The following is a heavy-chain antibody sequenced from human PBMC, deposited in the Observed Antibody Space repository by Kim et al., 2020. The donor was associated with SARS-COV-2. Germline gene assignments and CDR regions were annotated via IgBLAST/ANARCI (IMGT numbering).Heavy chain of an antibody. D-gene: IGHD1-26*01. CDR3: ARDGQSLAPYALDV. CDR2: IWYDGSET. J-gene: IGHJ6*02. CDR1: GFTFRNHG. Sequence: GGSLRLSCAASGFTFRNHGMHWVRQAPDKGLERVAFIWYDGSETEYADSVKGRFSISRDNAKNTVFLQMNSLGTEDTALYYCARDGQSLAPYALDVWGQGTTVTISS. V-gene: IGHV3-33*01.